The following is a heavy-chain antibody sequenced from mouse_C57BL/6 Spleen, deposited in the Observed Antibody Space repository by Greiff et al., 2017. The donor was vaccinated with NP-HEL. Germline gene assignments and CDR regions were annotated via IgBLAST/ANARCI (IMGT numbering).Heavy chain of an antibody. Sequence: VQGVESGAELVKPGASVKLSCKASGYTFTEYTIHWVKQRSGQGLEWIGWFYPGSGSIKYNEKFKDKATLTADKSSSTVYMELSRLTSEDSAVYFCARHEENYGSSYNWYFDVWGTGTTVTVSS. CDR1: GYTFTEYT. CDR3: ARHEENYGSSYNWYFDV. CDR2: FYPGSGSI. J-gene: IGHJ1*03. V-gene: IGHV1-62-2*01. D-gene: IGHD1-1*01.